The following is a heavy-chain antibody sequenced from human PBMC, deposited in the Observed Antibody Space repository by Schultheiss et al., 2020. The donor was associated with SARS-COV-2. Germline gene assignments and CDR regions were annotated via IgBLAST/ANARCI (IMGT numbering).Heavy chain of an antibody. CDR1: GGSISSSNW. D-gene: IGHD3-3*01. Sequence: SETLSLTCAVSGGSISSSNWWSWVRQPPGKGLEWIGEVNHGGSTRYNPSLGSRLTMSVDTSKNQFSLNLRSVTAADTAVYYCARGSLGITVFGVVVPKFYFDFWDPGTLVTVSS. J-gene: IGHJ4*02. CDR2: VNHGGST. V-gene: IGHV4-4*02. CDR3: ARGSLGITVFGVVVPKFYFDF.